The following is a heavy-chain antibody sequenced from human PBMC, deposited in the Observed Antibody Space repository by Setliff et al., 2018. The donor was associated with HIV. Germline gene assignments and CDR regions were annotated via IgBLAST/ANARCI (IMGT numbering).Heavy chain of an antibody. CDR1: GGSINNYC. D-gene: IGHD3-22*01. V-gene: IGHV4-59*01. CDR2: FCYTGSS. Sequence: PSETLSLTCTVSGGSINNYCCSWIRQPPGKGLEWIGYFCYTGSSNYNRALKSRVTMSLDRSKSQFSLELNSVTAADTAVYHCARGDTYYHDRSGYVKSALDAFDIWGRGTMVTVSS. CDR3: ARGDTYYHDRSGYVKSALDAFDI. J-gene: IGHJ3*02.